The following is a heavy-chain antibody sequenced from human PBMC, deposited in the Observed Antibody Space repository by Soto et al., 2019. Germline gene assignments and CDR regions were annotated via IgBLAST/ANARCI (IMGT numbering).Heavy chain of an antibody. CDR3: AKEGRVVPAVIYYHSGMDV. J-gene: IGHJ6*01. V-gene: IGHV3-23*01. D-gene: IGHD2-2*01. CDR2: MSSGGDII. Sequence: PWGSLRISCASSVFNFNNYAMSWVRQAPGKGLEWVSAMSSGGDIIGYADSVKGRFAISRDNSKNTLYLQMNSLRAEDTAVYYCAKEGRVVPAVIYYHSGMDVWGQGTPVTVSS. CDR1: VFNFNNYA.